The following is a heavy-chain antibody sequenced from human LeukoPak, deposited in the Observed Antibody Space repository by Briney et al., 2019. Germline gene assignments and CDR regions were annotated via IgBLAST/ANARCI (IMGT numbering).Heavy chain of an antibody. CDR2: ISTDGSST. V-gene: IGHV3-74*03. D-gene: IGHD2-2*01. CDR1: GFTFSNYW. J-gene: IGHJ4*02. Sequence: GGSLRLSCAASGFTFSNYWMHWVRQAPGKGLVGVSRISTDGSSTTYADSVKGRFTISRDNAKNTLYLEMNSLRAEDTAVYYCARDRYCTTTRCSDYWGQGTLVTVSS. CDR3: ARDRYCTTTRCSDY.